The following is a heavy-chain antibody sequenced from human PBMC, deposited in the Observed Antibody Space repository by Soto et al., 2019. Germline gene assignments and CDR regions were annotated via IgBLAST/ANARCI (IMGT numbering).Heavy chain of an antibody. J-gene: IGHJ5*02. Sequence: QLQLQESGSGLVKPSQTLSLTCAVSGGSISSGGYSWSWIRQPPGKGLEWIGYIYHSGSTYYNPSLKSRVTISVDRSKNQFSLKLSSVTAADTAVYYCARGGPLSNWNDIQGWFDPWGQGTLVTVSS. CDR1: GGSISSGGYS. CDR3: ARGGPLSNWNDIQGWFDP. CDR2: IYHSGST. D-gene: IGHD1-20*01. V-gene: IGHV4-30-2*01.